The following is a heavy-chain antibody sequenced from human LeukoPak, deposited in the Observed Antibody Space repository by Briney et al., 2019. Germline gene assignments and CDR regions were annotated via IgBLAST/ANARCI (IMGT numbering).Heavy chain of an antibody. CDR1: GFTFRSYG. Sequence: GGSLRLSCAASGFTFRSYGMHWVRQAPGKGLEWVSGISWNSGSIGYADSVKGRFTISRDNAKNSLYLQMNSLRAEDTALYYCAKAPKRYYYDSSPFDYWGQGTLVTVSS. CDR2: ISWNSGSI. D-gene: IGHD3-22*01. V-gene: IGHV3-9*01. CDR3: AKAPKRYYYDSSPFDY. J-gene: IGHJ4*02.